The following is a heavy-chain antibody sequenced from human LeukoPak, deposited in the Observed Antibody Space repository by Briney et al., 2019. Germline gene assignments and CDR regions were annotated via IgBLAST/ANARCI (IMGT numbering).Heavy chain of an antibody. CDR3: AKPKSSTLIDY. D-gene: IGHD6-13*01. CDR2: IWYDGSSK. J-gene: IGHJ4*02. Sequence: PGRSLRLSCAASGFSFSAYGVHWVRQAPGKGLEWVAVIWYDGSSKDYADSVKGRFTFSRDNSKNTLYLQMNSLTVEDTAVYYCAKPKSSTLIDYGGRGPVVTVSS. CDR1: GFSFSAYG. V-gene: IGHV3-33*06.